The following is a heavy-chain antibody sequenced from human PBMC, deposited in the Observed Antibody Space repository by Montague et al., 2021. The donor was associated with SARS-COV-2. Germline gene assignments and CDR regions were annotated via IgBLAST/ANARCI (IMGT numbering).Heavy chain of an antibody. D-gene: IGHD6-19*01. Sequence: SETLSLTCAVYGGSFSDYHWTWIRQSPGKGLEWIGTINYSGKTYYNPSLKSRVTISVDTSKNQFSLKVTSVTAADTAVYYCARRAQWQLSWFFDFWGRGTLVTVSS. CDR2: INYSGKT. V-gene: IGHV4-34*01. CDR1: GGSFSDYH. CDR3: ARRAQWQLSWFFDF. J-gene: IGHJ2*01.